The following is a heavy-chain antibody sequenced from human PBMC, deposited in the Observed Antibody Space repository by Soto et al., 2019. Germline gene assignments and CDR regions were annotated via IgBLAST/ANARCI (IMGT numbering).Heavy chain of an antibody. J-gene: IGHJ5*02. V-gene: IGHV2-5*02. CDR2: IYWDGDK. CDR3: AHIPSYYQYDWFDP. Sequence: QITLKESGPTLVKPTQTLTLTCTFSGFSLSTSGVGVDWIRQPPGKALECLALIYWDGDKRYSPSLQSRLSITKDTSKNQVVLTMTNMDPVDTATYYCAHIPSYYQYDWFDPWGQGTLVTVSS. CDR1: GFSLSTSGVG. D-gene: IGHD3-10*01.